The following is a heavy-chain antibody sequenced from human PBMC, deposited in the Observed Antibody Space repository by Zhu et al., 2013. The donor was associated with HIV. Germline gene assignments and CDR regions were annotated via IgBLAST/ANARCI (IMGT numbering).Heavy chain of an antibody. D-gene: IGHD2-21*02. J-gene: IGHJ4*02. CDR3: AAGGYSYGNPPNNIVVVTALSYFDY. Sequence: QVQLVQSGAEVKKPGSSVKVSCKASGGTFSSYAISWVRQAPGQGLEWMGGIIPIFGTANYAQKFQGRVTITADESTSTAYMELSSLRSEDTAVYYCAAGGYSYGNPPNNIVVVTALSYFDYWGQGTLVTVSS. CDR2: IIPIFGTA. CDR1: GGTFSSYA. V-gene: IGHV1-69*01.